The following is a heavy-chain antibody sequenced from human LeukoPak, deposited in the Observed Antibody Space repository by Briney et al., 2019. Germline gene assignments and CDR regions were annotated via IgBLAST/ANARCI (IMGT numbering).Heavy chain of an antibody. V-gene: IGHV3-23*01. Sequence: PGGSLRLSCAASGFTFSSYAMSWVRQAPGKGLEWVSAISGSGGSTYYADSVKGRFTISRDNSKNTLYLQMNSLRAEDTAVYYCAKDGGYCSSTSCPFDYWGQGTLVTVSS. J-gene: IGHJ4*02. CDR2: ISGSGGST. CDR1: GFTFSSYA. D-gene: IGHD2-2*01. CDR3: AKDGGYCSSTSCPFDY.